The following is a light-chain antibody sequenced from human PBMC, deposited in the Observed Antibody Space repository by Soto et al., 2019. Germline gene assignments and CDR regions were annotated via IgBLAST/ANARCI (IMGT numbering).Light chain of an antibody. Sequence: QSALTQPASVSGSPGQSITISCTGTSSDVGAYNSVSWYQQHPGKAPKLMIYEVSNRPLGVSNRFSGSKSGNTASLTISGLQVEDEADYFCSSFTTTATLVVFGGSTQLTVL. CDR1: SSDVGAYNS. CDR2: EVS. J-gene: IGLJ7*01. V-gene: IGLV2-14*01. CDR3: SSFTTTATLVV.